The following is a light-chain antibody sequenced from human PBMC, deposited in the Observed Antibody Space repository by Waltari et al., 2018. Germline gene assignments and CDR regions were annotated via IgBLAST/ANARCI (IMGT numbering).Light chain of an antibody. CDR1: SPNIGDDT. J-gene: IGLJ3*02. CDR3: AIWDGSLNGPV. V-gene: IGLV1-44*01. CDR2: SID. Sequence: QSVLTQPPSASGTPGQRVTISCSGISPNIGDDTISWYQQLPGTAPKLLMYSIDHRPSGVPDRFSGSKSGTSASLAISGLQSEDEADYYCAIWDGSLNGPVYGGGTKLTVL.